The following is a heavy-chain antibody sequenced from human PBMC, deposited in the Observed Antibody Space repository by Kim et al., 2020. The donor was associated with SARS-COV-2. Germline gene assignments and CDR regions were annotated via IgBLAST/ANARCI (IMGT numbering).Heavy chain of an antibody. CDR1: GGSISSYY. J-gene: IGHJ4*02. CDR2: IYTSGST. V-gene: IGHV4-4*07. CDR3: ARLGKDTAMAPFDY. D-gene: IGHD5-18*01. Sequence: SETLSLTCTVSGGSISSYYWSWIRQPAGKGLEWIGRIYTSGSTNYNPSLKSRVTMSVDTSKNQFSLKLSSVTAADTAVYYCARLGKDTAMAPFDYWGQGTLVTVSS.